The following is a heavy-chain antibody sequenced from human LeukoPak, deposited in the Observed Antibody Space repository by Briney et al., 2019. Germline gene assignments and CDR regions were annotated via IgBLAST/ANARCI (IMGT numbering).Heavy chain of an antibody. J-gene: IGHJ6*03. CDR3: AREVEGVGDPREDYYHYYYMDV. CDR1: GGSISNYY. Sequence: PSETLSLTCSVSGGSISNYYWSWIRQPAGKGLEWIGRINTSGSTKYKSSLKSRVTISVDKSKNQFSLKLTSVTAADTALYYCAREVEGVGDPREDYYHYYYMDVWGKETTVTVSS. D-gene: IGHD3-10*01. V-gene: IGHV4-4*07. CDR2: INTSGST.